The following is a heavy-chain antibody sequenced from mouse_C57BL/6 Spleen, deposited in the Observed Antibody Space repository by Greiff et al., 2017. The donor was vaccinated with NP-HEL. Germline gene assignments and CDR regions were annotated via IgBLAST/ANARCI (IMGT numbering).Heavy chain of an antibody. CDR1: GYTFTDYY. D-gene: IGHD1-1*01. J-gene: IGHJ4*01. CDR3: ASGDTTVEDYYAMDY. V-gene: IGHV1-19*01. Sequence: VHVKQSGPVLVKPGASVKMSCKASGYTFTDYYMNWVKQSHGKSLEWIGVINPYNGGTSYNQKFKGKATLTVDKSSSTAYMELNSLTSEDSAVYYCASGDTTVEDYYAMDYWGQGTSVTVSS. CDR2: INPYNGGT.